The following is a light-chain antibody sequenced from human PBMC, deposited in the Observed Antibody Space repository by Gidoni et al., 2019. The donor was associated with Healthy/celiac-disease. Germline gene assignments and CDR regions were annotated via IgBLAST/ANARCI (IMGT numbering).Light chain of an antibody. CDR3: QQYYSTPRT. J-gene: IGKJ2*01. CDR2: WAS. Sequence: DIVMTQSPDSLAVSLGERATINCKSSQSVLYSSNNKNYFAWYQKKPGQPPKLLIYWASTRESGVPDRFSGSGSGTDFTLTISSLQAEDVAVYYCQQYYSTPRTFGQGTKLEIK. CDR1: QSVLYSSNNKNY. V-gene: IGKV4-1*01.